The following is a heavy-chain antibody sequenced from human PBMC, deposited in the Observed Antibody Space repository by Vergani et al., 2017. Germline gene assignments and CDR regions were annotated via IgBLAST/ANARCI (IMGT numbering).Heavy chain of an antibody. CDR3: ARAPRLEWLLGAFDI. CDR2: INHSGST. V-gene: IGHV4-38-2*01. Sequence: QVQLQESGPGLVKPSETLSLTCAVSGYSISSGYYWGWIRQPPGKGLEWIGEINHSGSTNYNPSLKSRVTISVDTSKNQFSLKLSSVTAADTAVYYCARAPRLEWLLGAFDIWGQGTMVTVSS. CDR1: GYSISSGYY. D-gene: IGHD3-3*01. J-gene: IGHJ3*02.